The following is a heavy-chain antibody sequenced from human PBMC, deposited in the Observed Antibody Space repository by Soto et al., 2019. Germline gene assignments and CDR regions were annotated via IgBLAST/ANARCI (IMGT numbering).Heavy chain of an antibody. CDR3: ARDRGSDCSTTRCHPDV. D-gene: IGHD2-2*01. CDR1: GFTFSSYA. CDR2: TSSNGGST. V-gene: IGHV3-64*01. J-gene: IGHJ6*02. Sequence: GGSLRLSCAASGFTFSSYAMHWVRQAPGKGLEYVSGTSSNGGSTYYANSVKGRFTISRDNSKNTLYLQMGSLRAEDMAVYYCARDRGSDCSTTRCHPDVWGQGTAVTVSS.